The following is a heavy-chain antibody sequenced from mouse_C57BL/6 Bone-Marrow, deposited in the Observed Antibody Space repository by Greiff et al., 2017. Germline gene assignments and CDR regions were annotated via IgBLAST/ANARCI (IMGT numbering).Heavy chain of an antibody. CDR3: AGSSYYGNLYYALDY. CDR2: IYPGDGDT. Sequence: VQLQQSGPELVKPGASVKISCKASGYAFSSSWMNWVKQRPGKGLEWIGRIYPGDGDTNYNGKFKGKATLTADKSSSTAYMQLSSLTSEDSAVYFCAGSSYYGNLYYALDYWGQGTSVTVSS. D-gene: IGHD2-1*01. J-gene: IGHJ4*01. V-gene: IGHV1-82*01. CDR1: GYAFSSSW.